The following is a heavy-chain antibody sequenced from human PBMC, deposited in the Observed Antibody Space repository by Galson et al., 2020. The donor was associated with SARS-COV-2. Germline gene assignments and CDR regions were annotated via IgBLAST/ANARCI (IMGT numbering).Heavy chain of an antibody. D-gene: IGHD5-12*01. Sequence: SETLSLTCTVSGGSTNSYYWSWIRQPPGKGLEWIGYIHYSGNTNYNPSLKRRVTISVDTSKNQFSLKLSSVTAADAAVYYCARQRDGYNWGFDYWGQGTLVTISS. V-gene: IGHV4-59*08. CDR3: ARQRDGYNWGFDY. J-gene: IGHJ4*02. CDR2: IHYSGNT. CDR1: GGSTNSYY.